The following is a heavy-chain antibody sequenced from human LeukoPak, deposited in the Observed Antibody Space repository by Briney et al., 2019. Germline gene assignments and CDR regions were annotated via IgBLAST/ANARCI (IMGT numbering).Heavy chain of an antibody. CDR2: ISSSSIYI. CDR1: GFTFSRYS. CDR3: AREEGGKLGIDYYFDY. Sequence: PGGSLRLSCAASGFTFSRYSLNWVRQAPGEGLEWLSSISSSSIYIYYADSVKGRFTISRDNARKSLYLEMNSLTAEDTAVYYCAREEGGKLGIDYYFDYWGQGTLVTVSS. D-gene: IGHD7-27*01. J-gene: IGHJ4*02. V-gene: IGHV3-21*01.